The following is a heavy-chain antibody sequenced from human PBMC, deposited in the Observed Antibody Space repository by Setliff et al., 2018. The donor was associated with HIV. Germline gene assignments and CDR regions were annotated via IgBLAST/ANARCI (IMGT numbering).Heavy chain of an antibody. CDR1: GGSISSSSYY. D-gene: IGHD3-22*01. J-gene: IGHJ5*02. Sequence: SETLSLTCTVSGGSISSSSYYWGWIRQPPGKGLEWIGNIYYSGSTYYNPSLKNRVTISVDTSENQFSLRLNSVTAADTAVYYCARYRYYYDSSGYGRWFDPWGQGTLVTVSS. CDR2: IYYSGST. CDR3: ARYRYYYDSSGYGRWFDP. V-gene: IGHV4-39*01.